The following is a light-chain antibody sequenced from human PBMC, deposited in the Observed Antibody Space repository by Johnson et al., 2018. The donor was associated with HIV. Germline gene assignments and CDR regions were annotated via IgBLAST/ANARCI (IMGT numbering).Light chain of an antibody. J-gene: IGLJ1*01. V-gene: IGLV1-51*02. CDR2: ENN. CDR3: GTWDSSLSGV. CDR1: SSNIGNNY. Sequence: QFVLIQPPSVSAAPGQKVTISCSGSSSNIGNNYISWYQQLPGTAPKLLIYENNKRPSGIPDRFSGSKSGTSATLGITGLQTGDEADYYCGTWDSSLSGVFGTGTKVTVL.